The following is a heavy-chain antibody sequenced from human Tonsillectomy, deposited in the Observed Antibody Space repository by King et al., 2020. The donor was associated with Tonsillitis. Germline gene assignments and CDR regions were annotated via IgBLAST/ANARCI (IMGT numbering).Heavy chain of an antibody. V-gene: IGHV3-30*18. Sequence: VQLVESGGGVVQPGRSLRLSCAASGFTFSSYGMHWVRQAPGKGLAWVAVISYDGSNKYYADYVKGRFTISRDNSKNTLYLPMNSLRGEDTAVYYCAKDQEEGYCSSTSCFLSARGHYMDVWGKGTTVTVSS. CDR1: GFTFSSYG. CDR3: AKDQEEGYCSSTSCFLSARGHYMDV. D-gene: IGHD2-2*01. J-gene: IGHJ6*03. CDR2: ISYDGSNK.